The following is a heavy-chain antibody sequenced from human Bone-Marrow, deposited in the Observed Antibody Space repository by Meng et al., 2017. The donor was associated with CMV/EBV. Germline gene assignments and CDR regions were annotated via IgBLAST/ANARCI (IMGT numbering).Heavy chain of an antibody. V-gene: IGHV3-30*02. Sequence: GESLKISCAASGFTFSDYGFHWVRQAPGKGLEWVSYIRVDGSNTYYVDSVKGRFTISRDNSKNTLYLQMNNLRIEDTAVYYGGNNGYLRMDVWGQGTTVTVSS. CDR2: IRVDGSNT. CDR1: GFTFSDYG. CDR3: GNNGYLRMDV. D-gene: IGHD2-2*03. J-gene: IGHJ6*02.